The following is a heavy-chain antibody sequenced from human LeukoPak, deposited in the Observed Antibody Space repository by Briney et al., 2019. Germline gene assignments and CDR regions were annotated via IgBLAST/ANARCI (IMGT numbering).Heavy chain of an antibody. CDR1: GGSFSGYY. CDR2: INHSGST. J-gene: IGHJ5*02. Sequence: SETLSLTCAVYGGSFSGYYWSWIRQPPGRGLEWIGEINHSGSTNYNPSLKSRVTISVDTSKNQFSLKLSSVTAADTAVYYCARGLVGATSWFDPWGQGTLVTVSS. CDR3: ARGLVGATSWFDP. V-gene: IGHV4-34*01. D-gene: IGHD1-26*01.